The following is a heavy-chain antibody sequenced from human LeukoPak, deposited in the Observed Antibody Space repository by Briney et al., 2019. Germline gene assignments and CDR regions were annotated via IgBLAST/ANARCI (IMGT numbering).Heavy chain of an antibody. D-gene: IGHD6-6*01. V-gene: IGHV3-74*01. Sequence: GGSLRLSCAASGFIFINAWMNWVRQTPGKGLVWVSRISPTGSTTSYVDSVKGRFTVSRDNAKNTLYLQVNNLRAEDTAVYYCARGPNSNWSGLDFWGQGTLLTVSS. J-gene: IGHJ4*02. CDR1: GFIFINAW. CDR2: ISPTGSTT. CDR3: ARGPNSNWSGLDF.